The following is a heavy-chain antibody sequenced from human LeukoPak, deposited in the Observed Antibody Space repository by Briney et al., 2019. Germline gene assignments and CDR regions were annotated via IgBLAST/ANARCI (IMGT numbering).Heavy chain of an antibody. J-gene: IGHJ4*02. Sequence: GASVKVSCRASGYTFTDFYLHWVRQAPGQGLEWIGTVDPNGDITSYAQKFQGRVTVTRDTSTSTVHMELSGLRSEDTAVYYCARDQEGFDYWGQGTLVTVSS. CDR2: VDPNGDIT. CDR1: GYTFTDFY. V-gene: IGHV1-46*01. CDR3: ARDQEGFDY.